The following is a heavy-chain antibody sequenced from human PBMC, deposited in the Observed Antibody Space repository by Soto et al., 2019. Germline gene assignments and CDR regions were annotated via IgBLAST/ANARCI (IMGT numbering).Heavy chain of an antibody. Sequence: QVQLLQSGAAVKKPGASVKVSCKASGYTFTSYDINWVRQATGQGREWLGWMNPNSGNTAYAQKVLGRATMTRNTSISTAYMELGSLRSEDTAVSCSARERTRGFDPWGQATLVTVSS. V-gene: IGHV1-8*01. CDR2: MNPNSGNT. J-gene: IGHJ5*02. CDR3: ARERTRGFDP. CDR1: GYTFTSYD.